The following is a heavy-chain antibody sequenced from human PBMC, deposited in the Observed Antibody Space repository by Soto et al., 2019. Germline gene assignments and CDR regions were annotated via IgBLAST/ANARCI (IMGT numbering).Heavy chain of an antibody. CDR3: RSSTYYYDSNEDWFDP. CDR2: IIPIFATT. CDR1: GGPFSTST. Sequence: SVKVSCKGSGGPFSTSTISWVRQAPGQGLEWMGGIIPIFATTNYAQKFQGRVTITADESTSTAFMELSSLRSEDTAIYYCRSSTYYYDSNEDWFDPWGQGTLVTVSS. D-gene: IGHD3-22*01. J-gene: IGHJ5*02. V-gene: IGHV1-69*13.